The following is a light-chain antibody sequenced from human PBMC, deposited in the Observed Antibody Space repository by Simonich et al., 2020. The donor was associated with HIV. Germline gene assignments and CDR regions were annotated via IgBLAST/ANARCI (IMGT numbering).Light chain of an antibody. CDR2: SNN. CDR1: SSNIGSNT. CDR3: AAWDDSLNGV. V-gene: IGLV1-44*01. J-gene: IGLJ2*01. Sequence: QSALTQPASVSGTPGQRVTISCSGSSSNIGSNTVNWYPQVRGTAPKLLIYSNNPRPSGVPDRFSGAKSGTSASLAISGLQSGDEADYYCAAWDDSLNGVFGGGTRLTVL.